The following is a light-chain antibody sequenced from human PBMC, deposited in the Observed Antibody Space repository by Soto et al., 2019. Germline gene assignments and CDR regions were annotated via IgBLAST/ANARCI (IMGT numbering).Light chain of an antibody. Sequence: DIQMTQSPSTLSASVGDRVTITCRASRSISRWLAWYQQKPGKAPKLLIYDASTFASGVSSRFSGSGSGTEFPLTITSLQPDDFATYYCQHETFGPGTKVEIK. V-gene: IGKV1-5*01. CDR1: RSISRW. J-gene: IGKJ1*01. CDR3: QHET. CDR2: DAS.